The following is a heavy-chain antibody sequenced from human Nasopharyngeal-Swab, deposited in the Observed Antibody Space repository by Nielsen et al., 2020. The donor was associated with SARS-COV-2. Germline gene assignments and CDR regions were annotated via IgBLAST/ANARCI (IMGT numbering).Heavy chain of an antibody. CDR1: GGSISSYY. D-gene: IGHD3-3*01. V-gene: IGHV4-59*01. Sequence: SETLSLTCTVSGGSISSYYWSWIRQPPGKGLEWIGYIYYSGSTNYSPSLKSRVTISVDTSKNQFSLKLSSVTAADTAVYYCARGPTYYDFWSGYYRGWFDPWGQGTLVTVSS. J-gene: IGHJ5*02. CDR2: IYYSGST. CDR3: ARGPTYYDFWSGYYRGWFDP.